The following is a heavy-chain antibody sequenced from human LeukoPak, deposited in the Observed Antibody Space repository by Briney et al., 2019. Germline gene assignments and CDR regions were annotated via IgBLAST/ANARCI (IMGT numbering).Heavy chain of an antibody. J-gene: IGHJ6*03. CDR3: AREKKATITLTVRLSRPKRGGPMDV. V-gene: IGHV4-34*01. D-gene: IGHD5-24*01. CDR1: GGSFSGYN. CDR2: VDHSGST. Sequence: SETLSLTCAVYGGSFSGYNWNWIRQSPGKGLEWVGEVDHSGSTNYNPSLKSRVTISVDTSTNQFSLKLTSLIAADTGVYYCAREKKATITLTVRLSRPKRGGPMDVWGEGTTVTVSS.